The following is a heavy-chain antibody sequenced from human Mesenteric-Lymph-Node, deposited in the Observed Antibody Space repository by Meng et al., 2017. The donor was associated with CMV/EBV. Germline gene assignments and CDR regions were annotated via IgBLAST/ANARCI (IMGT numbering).Heavy chain of an antibody. V-gene: IGHV3-7*01. CDR3: ARVSRSGDWNNLFDY. CDR2: IKQDASEI. CDR1: GFSFSRFW. D-gene: IGHD1/OR15-1a*01. J-gene: IGHJ4*02. Sequence: GESLKISCAASGFSFSRFWMSWVRQAPGKGLEWVANIKQDASEIYYVDSVKGRFTISRDNAKNSLHLQMNSLRVEDTAVYYCARVSRSGDWNNLFDYWGQATLVTVSS.